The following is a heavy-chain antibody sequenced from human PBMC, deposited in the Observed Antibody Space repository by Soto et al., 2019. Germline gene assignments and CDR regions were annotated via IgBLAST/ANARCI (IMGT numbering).Heavy chain of an antibody. Sequence: PSETLSLTCSVSGGCINSDKYYWGWIRQPPGKGLEWIGSIYYRGNTYYNPSLQTRVTISLDKSKSQFSLKLNSVTAADSAVYFCARLEGLATISYYFDFWGQGALVTVSS. CDR1: GGCINSDKYY. D-gene: IGHD3-9*01. CDR3: ARLEGLATISYYFDF. J-gene: IGHJ4*02. V-gene: IGHV4-39*01. CDR2: IYYRGNT.